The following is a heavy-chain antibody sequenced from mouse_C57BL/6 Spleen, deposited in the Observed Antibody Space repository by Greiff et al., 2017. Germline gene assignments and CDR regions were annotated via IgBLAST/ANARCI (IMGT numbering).Heavy chain of an antibody. CDR1: GYTFTDYY. Sequence: EVQLQQSGPELVKPGASVKISCKASGYTFTDYYMNWVKQSHGQSLEWIGDINPNNGGTSYNQKFKGKATLTVDKSSSTAYMELRSLTSEDSAGYYSARKGGVQWLRKGNYCDYWGQGTTLTVSS. CDR2: INPNNGGT. J-gene: IGHJ2*01. CDR3: ARKGGVQWLRKGNYCDY. D-gene: IGHD2-2*01. V-gene: IGHV1-26*01.